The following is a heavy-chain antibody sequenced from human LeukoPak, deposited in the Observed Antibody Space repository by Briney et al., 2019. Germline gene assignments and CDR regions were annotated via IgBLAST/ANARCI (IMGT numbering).Heavy chain of an antibody. CDR2: IYHSGST. J-gene: IGHJ3*01. D-gene: IGHD3-10*01. CDR1: GGSISSSNW. Sequence: PSETLSLTCAVSGGSISSSNWWSWVRQPPGKGLEWIGEIYHSGSTNYNPSLKSRVTISVDTSKNQFSLKLSSVTAADTAVYYCARLGLLWFGDDAFDVWGQGTMVTVSS. V-gene: IGHV4-4*02. CDR3: ARLGLLWFGDDAFDV.